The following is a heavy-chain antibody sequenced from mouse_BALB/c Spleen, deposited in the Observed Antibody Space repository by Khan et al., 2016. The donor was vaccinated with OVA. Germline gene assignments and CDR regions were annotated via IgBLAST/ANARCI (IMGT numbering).Heavy chain of an antibody. J-gene: IGHJ3*01. CDR3: AGGGRGLQTWFAY. D-gene: IGHD3-1*01. CDR2: INPYNDYN. Sequence: VQLQQSGPELVKPGASVKMSCKASGYTFTSYDMHWVKQKPGQGLEWIGYINPYNDYNKFNEKFKGKATLTSDKSSSTAYLELSSLTSEDAAVYYCAGGGRGLQTWFAYGGQGTLVTVSA. CDR1: GYTFTSYD. V-gene: IGHV1S136*01.